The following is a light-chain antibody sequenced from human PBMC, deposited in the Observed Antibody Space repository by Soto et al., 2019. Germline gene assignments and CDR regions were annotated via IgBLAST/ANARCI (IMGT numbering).Light chain of an antibody. Sequence: QMTQSPSSLSASVGDRVTITCRARQGIGDDLGGYQQRPGEAPKRLIYGASILPSGVPSRLSGSGSGTEFTLTITGLQPEDFGTYFCLEHNTYPFTFGGGTRVEIK. J-gene: IGKJ4*01. CDR3: LEHNTYPFT. V-gene: IGKV1-17*01. CDR1: QGIGDD. CDR2: GAS.